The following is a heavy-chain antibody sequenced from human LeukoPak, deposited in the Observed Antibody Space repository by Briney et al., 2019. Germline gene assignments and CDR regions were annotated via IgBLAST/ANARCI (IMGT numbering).Heavy chain of an antibody. CDR2: IKQDGSEK. Sequence: GGSLRLSCAASGFTFSSYWMSWVRQAPGKGLEWVANIKQDGSEKYYVDSVKGRFTISRDNAKNSLYLQMNSLRAEDTAVYYCARDRGYCSSTSCYTLDYWGQGTLVTVSS. J-gene: IGHJ4*02. CDR3: ARDRGYCSSTSCYTLDY. D-gene: IGHD2-2*02. CDR1: GFTFSSYW. V-gene: IGHV3-7*01.